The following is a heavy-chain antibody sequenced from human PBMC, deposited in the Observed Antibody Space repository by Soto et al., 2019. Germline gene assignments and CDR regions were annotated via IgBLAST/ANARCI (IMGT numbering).Heavy chain of an antibody. D-gene: IGHD2-15*01. CDR2: ISSSSSYI. V-gene: IGHV3-21*01. CDR1: GFTFSSYS. Sequence: PGGSLRLSCAASGFTFSSYSMNWVRQAPGKGLEWVSSISSSSSYIYYADSVKGRFTISRDNAKNSLYLQMNSLRAEDTAVYYCARDYVKFPQPSEVHPQDIVVVVAATWGAFDIWGQGTMVTVSS. CDR3: ARDYVKFPQPSEVHPQDIVVVVAATWGAFDI. J-gene: IGHJ3*02.